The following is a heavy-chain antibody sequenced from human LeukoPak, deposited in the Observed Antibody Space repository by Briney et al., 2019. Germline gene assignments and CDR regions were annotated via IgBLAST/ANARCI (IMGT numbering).Heavy chain of an antibody. Sequence: ASVKVSCKASGYTFTGYYMHWVRQAPGQGLEWMGWINPNSGGTNYAQKFQGRVTMTRDTSISTAYMELSRLRSDDTAVYYCARRLSPVVPALYYFDYWGQGTLVTVSS. CDR3: ARRLSPVVPALYYFDY. CDR1: GYTFTGYY. D-gene: IGHD2-2*01. CDR2: INPNSGGT. V-gene: IGHV1-2*02. J-gene: IGHJ4*02.